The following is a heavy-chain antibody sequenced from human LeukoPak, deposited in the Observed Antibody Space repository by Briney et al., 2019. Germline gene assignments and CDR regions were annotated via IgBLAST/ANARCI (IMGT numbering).Heavy chain of an antibody. D-gene: IGHD3-9*01. Sequence: SVKVSCKASGGTFSSYAISWVRQAPGQGLEWMGGIIPIFGTANYAQKFQGRVTITADESTSTAYMELSSLRSEDTAVYYCARDSPYYDILTGFRYYYGMDVWGKGTTVTVPS. J-gene: IGHJ6*04. V-gene: IGHV1-69*01. CDR1: GGTFSSYA. CDR2: IIPIFGTA. CDR3: ARDSPYYDILTGFRYYYGMDV.